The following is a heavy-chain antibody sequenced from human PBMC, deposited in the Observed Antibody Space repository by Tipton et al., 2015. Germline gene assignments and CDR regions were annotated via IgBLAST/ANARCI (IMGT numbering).Heavy chain of an antibody. CDR3: ARDAGIVAAPSRYFHY. J-gene: IGHJ1*01. CDR2: IYYSGST. CDR1: GGSISNYY. D-gene: IGHD2-15*01. Sequence: TLSLTCTVSGGSISNYYWSWIRQPPGKGLEWIGYIYYSGSTNYNPSLKSGVTISEDTSKNQFSLRLTSEPAADTAMYYCARDAGIVAAPSRYFHYWGQGTLVTVSS. V-gene: IGHV4-59*12.